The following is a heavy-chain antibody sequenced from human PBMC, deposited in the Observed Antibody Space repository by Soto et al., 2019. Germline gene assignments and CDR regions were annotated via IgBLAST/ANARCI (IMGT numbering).Heavy chain of an antibody. CDR3: ARHGRRGHGYGYRGLGY. V-gene: IGHV1-69*06. Sequence: QVQLVQSGAEVKKPGSSVKVSCRASGGSFNNYGISWVRQAPGQGLEWMGGIIPIFGTTAYPQKLQGRVTITADKLTRTVYLELNSLRSDDTAVYYCARHGRRGHGYGYRGLGYWGQGTLVTVAS. CDR1: GGSFNNYG. D-gene: IGHD5-18*01. J-gene: IGHJ4*02. CDR2: IIPIFGTT.